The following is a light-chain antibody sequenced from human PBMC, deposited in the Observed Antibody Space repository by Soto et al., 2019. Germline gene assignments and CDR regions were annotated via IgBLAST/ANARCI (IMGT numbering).Light chain of an antibody. V-gene: IGKV1-39*01. CDR1: QNIRNY. CDR2: AAY. CDR3: QQSSSTPYS. Sequence: DIPMTQSPSSLSASVGDRVTITCRASQNIRNYLNWYQQTRGKAPKLLIYAAYSLEIGVPSRFNGSGSGTDFTLTNKSLQPEDFTTYYCQQSSSTPYSLGQGTKLEIK. J-gene: IGKJ2*03.